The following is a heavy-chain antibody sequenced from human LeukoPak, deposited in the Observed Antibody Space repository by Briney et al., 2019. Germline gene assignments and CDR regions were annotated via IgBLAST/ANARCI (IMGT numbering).Heavy chain of an antibody. J-gene: IGHJ4*02. CDR1: GLTFTRYW. Sequence: GGSLRLSCAASGLTFTRYWMHWVRQAPGKGLVWVSRINSAGNTTDYAESVKGRFSISRDNSKNTLSLQMNNLRVEDTAVYYCARGMRGSSALDYWGQGTLVTVSS. CDR3: ARGMRGSSALDY. CDR2: INSAGNTT. D-gene: IGHD3-16*01. V-gene: IGHV3-74*01.